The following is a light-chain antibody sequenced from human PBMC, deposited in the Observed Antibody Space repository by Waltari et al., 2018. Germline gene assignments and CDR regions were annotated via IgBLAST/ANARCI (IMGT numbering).Light chain of an antibody. V-gene: IGLV1-40*01. CDR3: QSYDSSLFVV. CDR1: SPNIGAGFD. Sequence: QSVLTQPPSVSGAPGQRVTISCTGSSPNIGAGFDVHWYQQLPGTAPKLLNFSNNHRPSVVPDLFSGSNSGTSASLAITGLQAEDEADYYCQSYDSSLFVVFGGGTKLTVL. CDR2: SNN. J-gene: IGLJ2*01.